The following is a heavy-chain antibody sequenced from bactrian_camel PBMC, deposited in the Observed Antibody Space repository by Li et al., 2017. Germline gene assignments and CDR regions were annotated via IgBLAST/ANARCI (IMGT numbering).Heavy chain of an antibody. V-gene: IGHV3S55*01. D-gene: IGHD5*01. Sequence: HVQLVESGGGPVEAGGSQRLSCVVTDDANEFEWIGWFRPDDKGERVGVAVIDRDGRTGYLDSVKDRFTISIDSAKNTLHLQMNTLNSEDTAMYYCAAVGWLQVCQRSAWNQKAESFAYWGQGTQVTVS. CDR2: IDRDGRT. J-gene: IGHJ6*01. CDR3: AAVGWLQVCQRSAWNQKAESFAY. CDR1: DDANEFEW.